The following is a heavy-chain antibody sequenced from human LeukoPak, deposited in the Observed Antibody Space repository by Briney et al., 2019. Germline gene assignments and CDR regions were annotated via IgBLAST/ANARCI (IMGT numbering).Heavy chain of an antibody. V-gene: IGHV3-20*01. J-gene: IGHJ3*02. CDR1: GFTFDDYG. CDR3: ARGSGLSSYDAFDI. D-gene: IGHD3-22*01. Sequence: PGGSLRLSCAASGFTFDDYGMSWVRQAPGKGLEWVSGINWNGGSTGYADSVKGRFTISRDNAKNSLYLQMNSLRVEDTALYHCARGSGLSSYDAFDIWGQGTMVTVSS. CDR2: INWNGGST.